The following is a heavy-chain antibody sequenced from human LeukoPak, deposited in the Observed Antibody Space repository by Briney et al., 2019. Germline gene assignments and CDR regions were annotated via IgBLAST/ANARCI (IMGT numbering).Heavy chain of an antibody. CDR3: ARGTVTMVDY. CDR1: GFTVSSNY. V-gene: IGHV3-66*01. J-gene: IGHJ4*02. Sequence: PGGSLRLSCAASGFTVSSNYMSWVRQAPGRGLEWVSVIYSGGSTYYADSVKGRFTISRDNSKNTLFLQMNSLRAGETAVYYCARGTVTMVDYWGQGTLVTVSS. CDR2: IYSGGST. D-gene: IGHD3-10*01.